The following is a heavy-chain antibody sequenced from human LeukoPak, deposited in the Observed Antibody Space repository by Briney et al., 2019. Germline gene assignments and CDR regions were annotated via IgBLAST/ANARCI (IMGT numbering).Heavy chain of an antibody. D-gene: IGHD6-19*01. Sequence: SETLSLTCTVSGGSISSYYWSWIRQPPGKGLEWIGYIYYSGSTNYNPSLKSRVTILVDTSKNQFSLKMTSVTAADTAVYYCVRDPYSSGWNAYWGQGTLVTVSS. CDR2: IYYSGST. J-gene: IGHJ4*02. V-gene: IGHV4-59*12. CDR3: VRDPYSSGWNAY. CDR1: GGSISSYY.